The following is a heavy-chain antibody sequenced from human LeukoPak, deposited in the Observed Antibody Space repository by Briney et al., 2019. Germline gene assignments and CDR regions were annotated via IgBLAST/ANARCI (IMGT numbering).Heavy chain of an antibody. CDR1: GFTFISYA. J-gene: IGHJ4*02. CDR2: IKPDGSEK. CDR3: ARENYFDY. V-gene: IGHV3-7*04. Sequence: PGGSLRLSCAASGFTFISYAMSWVRQAPGKGLEWVANIKPDGSEKNYGDSVRGRFTISRDNARNSVHLQMNSLRAEDTAVYYCARENYFDYWGQGTLVTVSS.